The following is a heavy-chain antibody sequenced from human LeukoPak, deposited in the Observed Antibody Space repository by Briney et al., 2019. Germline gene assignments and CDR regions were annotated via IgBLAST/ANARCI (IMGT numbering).Heavy chain of an antibody. CDR3: ARISSSNWYNERGAFDV. CDR1: GGSISSSSYY. J-gene: IGHJ3*01. Sequence: SETLSLTCTVSGGSISSSSYYWGWIRQPPGKGLEWIGSIYYSGSTNYSPSLKSRVTISVDTSKNQFSLKLRSVTAADTAVYYCARISSSNWYNERGAFDVWGQGTMVTVSS. D-gene: IGHD6-13*01. CDR2: IYYSGST. V-gene: IGHV4-39*07.